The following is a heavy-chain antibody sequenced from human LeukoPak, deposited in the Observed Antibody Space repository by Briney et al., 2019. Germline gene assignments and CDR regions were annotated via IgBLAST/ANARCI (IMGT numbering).Heavy chain of an antibody. Sequence: ASVKVSCKASGYTFTSYGISWVRQAPGQGLEWMGWISAYNGNINYAQKLQGRVTMTTDTSTSTAYMELRSLRSDDTAVYYCARVVVVVPAAMGWFDPWGQGTLVTVSS. V-gene: IGHV1-18*01. J-gene: IGHJ5*02. CDR3: ARVVVVVPAAMGWFDP. CDR1: GYTFTSYG. D-gene: IGHD2-2*01. CDR2: ISAYNGNI.